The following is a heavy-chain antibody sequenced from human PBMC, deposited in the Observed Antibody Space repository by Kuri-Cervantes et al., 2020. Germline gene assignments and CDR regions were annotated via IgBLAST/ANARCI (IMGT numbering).Heavy chain of an antibody. CDR1: GFTFSSYS. CDR2: ISSSSSTI. CDR3: ARDDDFWSAGMYYFDY. V-gene: IGHV3-48*04. D-gene: IGHD3-3*01. Sequence: GGSLRLSCAASGFTFSSYSMNWVRQAPGKGLEWVSYISSSSSTIYYADSVKGRFTISRDNAKNSLYLQMNSLRAEDTAVYYCARDDDFWSAGMYYFDYWGQGTLVTVS. J-gene: IGHJ4*02.